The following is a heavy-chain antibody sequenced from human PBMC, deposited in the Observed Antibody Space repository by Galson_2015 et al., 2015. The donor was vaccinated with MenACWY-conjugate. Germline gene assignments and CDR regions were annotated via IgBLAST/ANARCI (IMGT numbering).Heavy chain of an antibody. CDR1: GFTFSSYC. CDR2: ISSSSSTI. Sequence: SLRLSCAASGFTFSSYCMNWVRQAPGKGLEWVSDISSSSSTIYYADSVKGRFTISRDNAKNSLYLQMNSLRDEDTAVYYCARDPGYSYGYDYDDGMVVWGQGTTVTVAS. CDR3: ARDPGYSYGYDYDDGMVV. V-gene: IGHV3-48*02. D-gene: IGHD5-18*01. J-gene: IGHJ6*02.